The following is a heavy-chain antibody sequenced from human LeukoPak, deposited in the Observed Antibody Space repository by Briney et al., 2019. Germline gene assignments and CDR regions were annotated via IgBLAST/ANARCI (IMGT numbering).Heavy chain of an antibody. J-gene: IGHJ3*02. CDR2: INSDDSST. CDR1: GFTFSSYW. V-gene: IGHV3-74*01. D-gene: IGHD1-26*01. CDR3: ARDRGAEDAFDM. Sequence: GGSLRLSCAASGFTFSSYWMHWVRQAPGKGLVWVSRINSDDSSTNYADSVRGRFTISRDNAKNTLYLQMNSLRAEDTGVYYCARDRGAEDAFDMWGQGTMVTVSS.